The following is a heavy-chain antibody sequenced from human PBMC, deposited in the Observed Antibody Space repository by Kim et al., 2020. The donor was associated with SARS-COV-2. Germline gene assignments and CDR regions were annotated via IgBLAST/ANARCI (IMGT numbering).Heavy chain of an antibody. CDR3: AKADYDILTGHLDY. J-gene: IGHJ4*02. CDR2: ISYDGSNK. V-gene: IGHV3-30*18. Sequence: GGSLRLSCAASGFTFSSYGMHWVRQAPGKGLEWVAVISYDGSNKYYVDSVKGRFTISRDNSKNTLYLQMNSLRAEDTAVYYCAKADYDILTGHLDYWGQG. D-gene: IGHD3-9*01. CDR1: GFTFSSYG.